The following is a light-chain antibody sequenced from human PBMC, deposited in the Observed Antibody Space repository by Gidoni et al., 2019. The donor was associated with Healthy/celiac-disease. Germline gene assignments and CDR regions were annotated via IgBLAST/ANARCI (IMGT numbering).Light chain of an antibody. Sequence: DIVMTQSPLSLPVTPGEPASISCRSSQSHLHSNGYNYLDWYLQKPGQSPQLLIYLGSNRASGVPDRFSGSGSGTDFTLKISRVEAEDVGVYYCMQALQTPPTFGQXTKLEIK. CDR2: LGS. J-gene: IGKJ2*01. CDR3: MQALQTPPT. CDR1: QSHLHSNGYNY. V-gene: IGKV2-28*01.